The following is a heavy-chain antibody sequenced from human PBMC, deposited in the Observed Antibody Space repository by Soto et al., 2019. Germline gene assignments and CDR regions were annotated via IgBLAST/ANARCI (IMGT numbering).Heavy chain of an antibody. CDR1: GFTLSSYA. Sequence: GGSLRLSCAASGFTLSSYAMTWVRQAPGMGLEWVSGIAGSGDSTFYADSVKGRFSISRDKNTLFLQMNSLRADDTAVYYCAKSLVTTITYNWYFDLWGRGTMVTV. CDR3: AKSLVTTITYNWYFDL. J-gene: IGHJ2*01. D-gene: IGHD4-4*01. CDR2: IAGSGDST. V-gene: IGHV3-23*01.